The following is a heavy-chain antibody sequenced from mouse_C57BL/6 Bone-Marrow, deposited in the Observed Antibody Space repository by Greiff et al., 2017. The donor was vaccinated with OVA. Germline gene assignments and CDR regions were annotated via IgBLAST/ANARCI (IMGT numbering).Heavy chain of an antibody. CDR3: ARRGNWDEAMDY. CDR1: GFTFSDYG. Sequence: EVKLMESGGGLVQPGGSLKLSCAASGFTFSDYGMAWVRHAPRKGPEWVAFISNLAYSIYYADTVTGRFTISRENAKNTPFLEMSSLRSEDTAMYYCARRGNWDEAMDYWGQGTSVTVSS. J-gene: IGHJ4*01. V-gene: IGHV5-15*04. D-gene: IGHD4-1*01. CDR2: ISNLAYSI.